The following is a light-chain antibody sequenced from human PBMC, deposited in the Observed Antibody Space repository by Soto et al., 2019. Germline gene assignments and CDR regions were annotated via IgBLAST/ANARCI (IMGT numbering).Light chain of an antibody. CDR2: GAS. Sequence: DIPLTQSPSFLSASVGDRVTITCRASQGIRSYLAWYQQRPGKAPELLIYGASTLRPGGASRFSGSGSGTEFNLTISSLQPEDFATYFCQQLNTFPPFFTFGPGTKVDIK. CDR1: QGIRSY. J-gene: IGKJ3*01. V-gene: IGKV1-9*01. CDR3: QQLNTFPPFFT.